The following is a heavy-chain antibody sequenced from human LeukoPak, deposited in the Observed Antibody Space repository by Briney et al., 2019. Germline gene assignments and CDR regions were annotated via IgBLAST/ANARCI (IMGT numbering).Heavy chain of an antibody. Sequence: PSETLSLTSTVSGGSISSGSYYWSWIRQPVGKGLEWIGRIYTSGSTNYNPSLKSRVTISVDTSKNQFSLKLSSVTAADTAVYYCARGNLAYDILTGYYIGWFDPWGQGTLVTVSS. CDR1: GGSISSGSYY. V-gene: IGHV4-61*02. CDR3: ARGNLAYDILTGYYIGWFDP. CDR2: IYTSGST. J-gene: IGHJ5*02. D-gene: IGHD3-9*01.